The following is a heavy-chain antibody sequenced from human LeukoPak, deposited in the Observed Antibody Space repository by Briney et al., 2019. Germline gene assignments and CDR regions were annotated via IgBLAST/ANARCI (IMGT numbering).Heavy chain of an antibody. J-gene: IGHJ6*02. CDR3: ARDGPLDSSGYYRTYYYYYGMDV. V-gene: IGHV4-34*01. Sequence: PSETLSLTCAVYGGSFSGYYWSWIRQPPGKGLEWIGEINHSGSTNYNPSLKGRVTISVDTSKNQFSLKLSSVTAADTAVYYCARDGPLDSSGYYRTYYYYYGMDVWGQGTTVTVSS. CDR2: INHSGST. CDR1: GGSFSGYY. D-gene: IGHD3-22*01.